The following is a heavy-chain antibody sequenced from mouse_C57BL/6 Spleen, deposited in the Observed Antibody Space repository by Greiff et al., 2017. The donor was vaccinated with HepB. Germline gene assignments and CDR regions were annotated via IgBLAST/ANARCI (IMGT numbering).Heavy chain of an antibody. CDR1: GYTFTDYE. V-gene: IGHV1-15*01. Sequence: QVQLQQSGAELVRPGASVTLSCKASGYTFTDYEMHWVKQTPVHGLEWIGAIDPETGGTAYNQKFKGKAILTADKSSSTAYMELRSLTSEDSAVYYCTRTYDYYGSSYGYWGQGTTRTVSS. CDR2: IDPETGGT. D-gene: IGHD1-1*01. J-gene: IGHJ2*01. CDR3: TRTYDYYGSSYGY.